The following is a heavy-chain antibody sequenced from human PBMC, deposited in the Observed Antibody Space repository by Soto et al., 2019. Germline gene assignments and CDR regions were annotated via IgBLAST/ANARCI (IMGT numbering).Heavy chain of an antibody. Sequence: QMQLVQSGPELKKPGTSVKVSCKASGFTFTSSAVQWVRQARGQRLEWIGWIVVGSGNTNYAQKFQERVTITRDMSTSTAYMELSSLRSEVTAVYYCAAGGGSGYVMDVSGQGTTVTVSS. V-gene: IGHV1-58*01. CDR2: IVVGSGNT. D-gene: IGHD6-19*01. CDR1: GFTFTSSA. J-gene: IGHJ6*02. CDR3: AAGGGSGYVMDV.